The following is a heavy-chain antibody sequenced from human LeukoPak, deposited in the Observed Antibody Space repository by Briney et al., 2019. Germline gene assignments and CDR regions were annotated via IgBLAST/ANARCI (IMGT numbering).Heavy chain of an antibody. D-gene: IGHD3-10*01. CDR2: ISGSGGST. CDR1: GFTFSSYA. CDR3: AKVVRGYYYYYMDV. V-gene: IGHV3-23*01. J-gene: IGHJ6*03. Sequence: GGSLGLSCAASGFTFSSYAMSWVRQAPGKGLEWVSAISGSGGSTYYADSVKGRFTISRDNSKNTLYLQMNSLRAEDTAVYYCAKVVRGYYYYYMDVWGKGTTVTVSS.